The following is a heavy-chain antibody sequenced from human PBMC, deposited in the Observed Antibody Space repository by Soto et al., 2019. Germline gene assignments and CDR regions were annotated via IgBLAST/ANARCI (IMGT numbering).Heavy chain of an antibody. Sequence: ASVKVSCKASGYSFTSFHFNWVRQATGQGLEWIGWMNPHSGDTGFAQRFQGRVTMTRNTSINTAYMELRSLRSQDTAVYYCARGSKRPADHSGQGTWVTVSS. CDR2: MNPHSGDT. CDR3: ARGSKRPADH. CDR1: GYSFTSFH. J-gene: IGHJ4*02. D-gene: IGHD6-25*01. V-gene: IGHV1-8*01.